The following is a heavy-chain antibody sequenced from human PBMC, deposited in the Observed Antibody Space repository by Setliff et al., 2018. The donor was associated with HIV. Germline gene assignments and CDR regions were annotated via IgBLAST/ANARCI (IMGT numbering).Heavy chain of an antibody. Sequence: PSETLSLTCAVSGVSITSHYCSWIRQPPGQGLEWIGFIYYSVNNNYNPSLKSRVSISVDTSKNQFSLKLSSVTAADTAAYYCARGQDILEPSGPFDYWGQGTLVTVSS. CDR1: GVSITSHY. CDR2: IYYSVNN. D-gene: IGHD2-15*01. V-gene: IGHV4-59*11. CDR3: ARGQDILEPSGPFDY. J-gene: IGHJ4*02.